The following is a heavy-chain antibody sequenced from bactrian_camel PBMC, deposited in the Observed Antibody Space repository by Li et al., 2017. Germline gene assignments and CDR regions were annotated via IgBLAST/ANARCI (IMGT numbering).Heavy chain of an antibody. CDR3: AAAKGLPDLLRGGYLSARSYNY. CDR1: GDAGSQYC. D-gene: IGHD3*01. J-gene: IGHJ4*01. V-gene: IGHV3S1*01. Sequence: QVQLVESGGGSVQPGGSLRLTCAVSGDAGSQYCIVWLRQAPAKEREAVAAIDTGDGSTYYLNSVEGRFTISHDNAKNTLYLQMNSLKPEDTAIYYCAAAKGLPDLLRGGYLSARSYNYWG. CDR2: IDTGDGST.